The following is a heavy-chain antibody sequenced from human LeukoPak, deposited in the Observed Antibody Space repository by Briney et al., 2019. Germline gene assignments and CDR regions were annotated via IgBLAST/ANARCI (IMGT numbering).Heavy chain of an antibody. J-gene: IGHJ4*02. Sequence: PSETLSLTCAVYGGSFSGYYWSWIRQPPGKGLEWIGEINHSGSTNYNPSLKSRVTISVDKSKNQFPLKLSSVTAADTAVYYCARSGYSYGYVVFDYWGQGTLVTVSS. CDR1: GGSFSGYY. D-gene: IGHD5-18*01. CDR3: ARSGYSYGYVVFDY. V-gene: IGHV4-34*01. CDR2: INHSGST.